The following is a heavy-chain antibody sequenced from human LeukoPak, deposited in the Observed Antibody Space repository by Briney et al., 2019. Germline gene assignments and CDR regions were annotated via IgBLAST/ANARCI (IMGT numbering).Heavy chain of an antibody. CDR2: ISAYNGNT. D-gene: IGHD5-18*01. Sequence: GASVKVSCKASGYTFTSYGLSWVRQAPGQGLEWMGWISAYNGNTNYAQKLQGRVTMTTDTSTSTAYMELRNLRSDDTAVYYCARLGYSYGLYYFDFWGQGILVTVSS. CDR3: ARLGYSYGLYYFDF. V-gene: IGHV1-18*01. CDR1: GYTFTSYG. J-gene: IGHJ4*02.